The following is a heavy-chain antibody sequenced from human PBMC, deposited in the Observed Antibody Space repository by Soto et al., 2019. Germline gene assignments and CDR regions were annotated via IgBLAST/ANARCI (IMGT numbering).Heavy chain of an antibody. Sequence: QVQRVESGGGVVQPGRSLRLSCAASGFTFSSYGMHWVRQAPGKGLEWVAVIWYDGSNKYYADSVKGRFTISRDNSKNTLYLQMNSLRAEDTAVYYCARGWESWAIYGMDVWGQGTTVTVSS. V-gene: IGHV3-33*01. CDR2: IWYDGSNK. CDR1: GFTFSSYG. CDR3: ARGWESWAIYGMDV. D-gene: IGHD6-13*01. J-gene: IGHJ6*02.